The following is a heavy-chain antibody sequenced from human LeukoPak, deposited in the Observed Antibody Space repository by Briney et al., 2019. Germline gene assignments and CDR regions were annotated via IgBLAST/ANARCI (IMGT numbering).Heavy chain of an antibody. V-gene: IGHV3-74*01. CDR3: ARSPNCGGDCS. CDR1: GFTFRSYW. Sequence: GGSLRLSCAAPGFTFRSYWMHWVRQAPAKGLVWVSRINGDGSSTSYADSVKGRFTISRDNAKNTLYLQMNSLRAEDTAVYYCARSPNCGGDCSWGQGTLVTVSS. J-gene: IGHJ5*02. CDR2: INGDGSST. D-gene: IGHD2-21*02.